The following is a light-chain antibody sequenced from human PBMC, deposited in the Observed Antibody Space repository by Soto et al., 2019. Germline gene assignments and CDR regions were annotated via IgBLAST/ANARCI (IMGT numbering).Light chain of an antibody. CDR3: SSYAGSNIWV. Sequence: QSVLTQSPSASGSPGQSVTISCTGTSSDVGNYNYVSWYQQHPGKAPKLMIYEVSKRPSGVPDRFSGSKSGNTASLTVSGLQVEDEADYYCSSYAGSNIWVFGGGTQLTVL. CDR2: EVS. CDR1: SSDVGNYNY. V-gene: IGLV2-8*01. J-gene: IGLJ3*02.